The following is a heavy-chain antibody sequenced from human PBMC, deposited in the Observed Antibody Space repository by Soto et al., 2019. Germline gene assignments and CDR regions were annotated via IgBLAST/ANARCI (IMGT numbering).Heavy chain of an antibody. Sequence: SETLSLTCTVSGGSISSSSYYWGWIRQPPGKGLEWIGSIYYSGSAYYNPSLKSRVTISVDTSKNQFSLKLSSVTAADTAVYYCARRLPLVVVAATSGAFDIWGQGTMVTVSS. CDR3: ARRLPLVVVAATSGAFDI. CDR1: GGSISSSSYY. J-gene: IGHJ3*02. D-gene: IGHD2-15*01. V-gene: IGHV4-39*01. CDR2: IYYSGSA.